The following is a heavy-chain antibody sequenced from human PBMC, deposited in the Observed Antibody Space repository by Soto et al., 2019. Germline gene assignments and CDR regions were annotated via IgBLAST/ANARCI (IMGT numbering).Heavy chain of an antibody. CDR1: GFTFSSYW. V-gene: IGHV3-74*01. J-gene: IGHJ5*02. CDR2: INSDGSST. CDR3: ASSQGIVGAMA. Sequence: PGGSLILSCAASGFTFSSYWMHWVRQAPGKGLVWVSRINSDGSSTSYADSVKGRLTISRDNAKNTLYLQMNSLRAEDTAVYYCASSQGIVGAMAWGQGTLVTVSS. D-gene: IGHD1-26*01.